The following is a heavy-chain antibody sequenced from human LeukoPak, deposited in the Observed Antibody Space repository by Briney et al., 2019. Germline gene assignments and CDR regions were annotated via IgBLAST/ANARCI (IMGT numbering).Heavy chain of an antibody. V-gene: IGHV3-15*01. D-gene: IGHD3-9*01. CDR1: GFTFSNAW. J-gene: IGHJ4*02. Sequence: GGSLRLSCAASGFTFSNAWMSWVRQAPGKGLEWVGRIKSKTDGGTTDYAAPVKGRFTISRDDSKNTLYLQMNSLKTKDTAVYYCTTQYYDILTGYFQFDYWGQGTLVTVSS. CDR2: IKSKTDGGTT. CDR3: TTQYYDILTGYFQFDY.